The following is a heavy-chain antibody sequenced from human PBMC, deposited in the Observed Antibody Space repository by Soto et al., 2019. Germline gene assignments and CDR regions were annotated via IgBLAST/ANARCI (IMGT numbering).Heavy chain of an antibody. CDR1: GGSFSGYY. D-gene: IGHD3-10*01. Sequence: QVQLQQWGAGLLKPSETLSLTCAVYGGSFSGYYWNWIRQPPGKGLEWIGEINHSGSTNYNPSLKGRVTISVDTSKNQFSLKLSSVTAADTAVYYGARGYGRNFDYWGQGTLVTVSS. V-gene: IGHV4-34*01. J-gene: IGHJ4*02. CDR3: ARGYGRNFDY. CDR2: INHSGST.